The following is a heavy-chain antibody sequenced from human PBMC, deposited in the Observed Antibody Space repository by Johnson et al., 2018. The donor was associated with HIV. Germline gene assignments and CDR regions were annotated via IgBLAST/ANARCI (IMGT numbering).Heavy chain of an antibody. CDR2: IRGSGGSI. V-gene: IGHV3-9*01. CDR1: GFTFDDYA. J-gene: IGHJ3*01. Sequence: VQLVESGGGLVQPGRSLRLSCAASGFTFDDYAMHWVRQTPGKGLEWVSRIRGSGGSIFYADSVKDRFTISRSNTKDSLYLDMKSLRAGDTALYVCARGSYDGEAFDVWGRGTVVAVSS. CDR3: ARGSYDGEAFDV. D-gene: IGHD3-16*01.